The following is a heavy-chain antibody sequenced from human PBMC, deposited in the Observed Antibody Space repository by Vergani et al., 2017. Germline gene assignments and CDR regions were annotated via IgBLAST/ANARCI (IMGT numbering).Heavy chain of an antibody. J-gene: IGHJ5*02. D-gene: IGHD1-1*01. CDR3: ARHSTGETGRGFDP. Sequence: GESLKISCEGSGYSFPSYWIGWVRQKRGKGLEWMGIIYPGDSDVRYSPSFQGQVTISADKSINTAYLEWSSLKVSDSAMYFCARHSTGETGRGFDPWGQGTQVTVSS. CDR1: GYSFPSYW. CDR2: IYPGDSDV. V-gene: IGHV5-51*01.